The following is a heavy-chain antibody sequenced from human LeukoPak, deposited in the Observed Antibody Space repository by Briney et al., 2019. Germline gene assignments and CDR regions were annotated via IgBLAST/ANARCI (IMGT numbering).Heavy chain of an antibody. D-gene: IGHD1-26*01. CDR2: IYTGGST. J-gene: IGHJ4*02. CDR3: ARQEGGIVGPY. Sequence: SETLSLTCTVSGGSINSYFWTWIRQPAGKGLEWIGRIYTGGSTNYNPSLKSRVTMSVDTSKNQFSLELNSVTAADTAVYYCARQEGGIVGPYWGQGTLVTVSS. V-gene: IGHV4-4*07. CDR1: GGSINSYF.